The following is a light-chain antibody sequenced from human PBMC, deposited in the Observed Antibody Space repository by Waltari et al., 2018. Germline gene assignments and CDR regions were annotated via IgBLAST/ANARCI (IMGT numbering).Light chain of an antibody. J-gene: IGLJ2*01. CDR2: EVS. Sequence: QSALTQPPSASGSPGPSVTLSCTGPSKDVGGFDYVSWYQQHPGKVPRLMIYEVSKRPSGVPDRFSGSKSGNTASLTVSGLQVEDEADYYCSSFAGSSQMLFGGGTKLTVL. CDR3: SSFAGSSQML. CDR1: SKDVGGFDY. V-gene: IGLV2-8*01.